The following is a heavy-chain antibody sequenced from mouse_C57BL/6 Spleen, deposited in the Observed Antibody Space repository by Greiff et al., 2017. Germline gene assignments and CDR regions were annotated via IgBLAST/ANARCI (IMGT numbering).Heavy chain of an antibody. CDR1: GFTFSDYY. Sequence: VQRVESEGGLVQPGSSIKLSCTASGFTFSDYYMAWVRQVPEKGLEWVANINYDGSSTYYLASLKSRFIISRDNAKNILYRQMSSLKSEDTATYYCARAAQSYYFDYWGQGTTLTVSS. J-gene: IGHJ2*01. V-gene: IGHV5-16*01. CDR2: INYDGSST. D-gene: IGHD3-2*02. CDR3: ARAAQSYYFDY.